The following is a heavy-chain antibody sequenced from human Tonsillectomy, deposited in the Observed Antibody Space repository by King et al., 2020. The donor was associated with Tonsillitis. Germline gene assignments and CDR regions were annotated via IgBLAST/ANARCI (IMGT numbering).Heavy chain of an antibody. Sequence: MQLQESGPGLVKPSETLSLTCTVSGGSISSSSYYWDWIRHPPGKGLEWIGSIYYSGSTYYNPSLKSRVTISVDTSKNQFSLKLSSVTAADTAVYYCATLPITGTVDAFDIWGQGTMVTVSS. J-gene: IGHJ3*02. CDR3: ATLPITGTVDAFDI. D-gene: IGHD1-7*01. CDR1: GGSISSSSYY. V-gene: IGHV4-39*01. CDR2: IYYSGST.